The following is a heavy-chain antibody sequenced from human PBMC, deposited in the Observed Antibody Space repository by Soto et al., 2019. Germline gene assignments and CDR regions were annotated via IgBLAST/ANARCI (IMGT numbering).Heavy chain of an antibody. V-gene: IGHV1-2*02. CDR2: INPNSGAA. D-gene: IGHD2-15*01. CDR3: ARRWGCCPEQYYYGMDV. Sequence: GASVKVSCKASGYTFTGYYMHWVRQAPGQGLEWMGWINPNSGAANYAQKFQGRVTMTGDASISTAYMELSSLRSEDTAVYYCARRWGCCPEQYYYGMDVWGQGTTVTVSS. J-gene: IGHJ6*02. CDR1: GYTFTGYY.